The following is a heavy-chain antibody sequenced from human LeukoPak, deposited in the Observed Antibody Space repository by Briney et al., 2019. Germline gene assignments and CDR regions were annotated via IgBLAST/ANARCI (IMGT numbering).Heavy chain of an antibody. D-gene: IGHD3-10*01. CDR2: INHSGST. J-gene: IGHJ4*02. CDR1: GGSFSGYY. CDR3: ARGGYGLGSYSPFDY. V-gene: IGHV4-34*01. Sequence: SETLSLTCAVYGGSFSGYYWSWIRQPPGKGLEWIGEINHSGSTNYNPSLKSRVTISVDTSKNQFSPKLSSVTAADTAVNYCARGGYGLGSYSPFDYWGQGTLVTVSS.